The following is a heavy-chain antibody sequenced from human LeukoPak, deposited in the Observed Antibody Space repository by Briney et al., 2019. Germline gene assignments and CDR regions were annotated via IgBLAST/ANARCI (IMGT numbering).Heavy chain of an antibody. Sequence: SETLSLTCTVSGVSISSSNSYWGWIRQPPGKGLEWIGRIYTSGSTNYNPSLNSRVTISVDTSKNQYPLKLSSVTAADTAVYYCAREGSMGAAWFDYWGQGTLVTVSS. CDR3: AREGSMGAAWFDY. CDR2: IYTSGST. J-gene: IGHJ4*02. V-gene: IGHV4-39*06. CDR1: GVSISSSNSY. D-gene: IGHD3-16*01.